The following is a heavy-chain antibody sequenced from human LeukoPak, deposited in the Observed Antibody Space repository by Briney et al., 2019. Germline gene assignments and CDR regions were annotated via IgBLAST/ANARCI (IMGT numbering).Heavy chain of an antibody. V-gene: IGHV3-7*01. CDR1: GFTFSSYW. D-gene: IGHD6-13*01. Sequence: GGSLRLSCAASGFTFSSYWMSWVRQAPGKGLEWVANIKQDGSEKYYVDSVKGRFTISRDNAKNSLYLQMNSLRAEDTAVYYCALSSMASAGCFDYWGQGTLVTVSS. CDR3: ALSSMASAGCFDY. J-gene: IGHJ4*02. CDR2: IKQDGSEK.